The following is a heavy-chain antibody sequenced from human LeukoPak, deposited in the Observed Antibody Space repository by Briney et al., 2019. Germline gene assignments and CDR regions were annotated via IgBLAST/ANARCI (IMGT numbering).Heavy chain of an antibody. CDR1: GFTFSGSG. J-gene: IGHJ4*02. D-gene: IGHD2-15*01. Sequence: GGSLRLSCAASGFTFSGSGMSWVRQGQGNGLEWIFSSGDSDGSTYSAVPLKGRFTTSRDNSKNTLYLQMKNLRAQDTAVYYCAKGGCRGTCNPLAYWGQGALVTVSP. CDR3: AKGGCRGTCNPLAY. CDR2: SGDSDGST. V-gene: IGHV3-23*01.